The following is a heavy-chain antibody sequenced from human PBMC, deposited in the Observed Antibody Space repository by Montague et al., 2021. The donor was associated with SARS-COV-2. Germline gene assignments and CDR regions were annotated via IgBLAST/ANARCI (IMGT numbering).Heavy chain of an antibody. CDR2: TYYRSKWYN. J-gene: IGHJ4*02. D-gene: IGHD3-10*01. V-gene: IGHV6-1*01. CDR3: ARGGWGAPGTGRLFDY. Sequence: CAISGDSVSSNSAAWNWIRQSPSRGLEWLGRTYYRSKWYNDYAVSVKSRITISPDTSKNQFSLQLNSVTPGDTAVYYCARGGWGAPGTGRLFDYWGQGTLVTVSS. CDR1: GDSVSSNSAA.